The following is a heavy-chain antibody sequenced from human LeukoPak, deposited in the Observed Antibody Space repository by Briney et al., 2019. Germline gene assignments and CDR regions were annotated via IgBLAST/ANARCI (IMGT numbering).Heavy chain of an antibody. D-gene: IGHD4-23*01. Sequence: KSSETLSLTCAVYGGSLSNYYWTWVRQPPGKGLEWIGEINHSVGANYSPSLKSRVTMSLDTSKNQFSLKLSSVTAADTAVYYCARLTWELPPGGLYYNYYIDVWDKGATVTVSS. CDR3: ARLTWELPPGGLYYNYYIDV. J-gene: IGHJ6*03. CDR2: INHSVGA. V-gene: IGHV4-34*01. CDR1: GGSLSNYY.